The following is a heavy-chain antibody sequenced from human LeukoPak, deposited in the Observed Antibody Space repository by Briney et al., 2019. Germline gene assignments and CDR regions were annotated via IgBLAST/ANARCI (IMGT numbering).Heavy chain of an antibody. CDR3: ARGGDYYDSSGYYAY. CDR2: ISAYNGNT. CDR1: GYTFTSYG. J-gene: IGHJ4*02. V-gene: IGHV1-18*01. D-gene: IGHD3-22*01. Sequence: GASVKVSCTASGYTFTSYGISWVRQAPGQGLEWMGWISAYNGNTNYAQKLQGRVTMTTDTSTSTAYMELRSLRSDDTAVYYCARGGDYYDSSGYYAYWGQGTLVTVSS.